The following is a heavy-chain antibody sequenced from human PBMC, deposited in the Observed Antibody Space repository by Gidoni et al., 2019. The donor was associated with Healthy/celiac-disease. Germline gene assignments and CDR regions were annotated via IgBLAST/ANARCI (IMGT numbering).Heavy chain of an antibody. CDR1: GFTFSSYD. D-gene: IGHD2-8*01. J-gene: IGHJ6*02. CDR2: IGTAGDT. V-gene: IGHV3-13*04. Sequence: EVQLVESGGGLVQPGGSLRLSRAASGFTFSSYDMHWLRQATGKGLEWVSAIGTAGDTYYPGSVKGRFTISRENAKNSLYLQMNSLRAGDTAVYYCARAGLGSMLWGGGYYYYYGMDVWGQGTTVTVSS. CDR3: ARAGLGSMLWGGGYYYYYGMDV.